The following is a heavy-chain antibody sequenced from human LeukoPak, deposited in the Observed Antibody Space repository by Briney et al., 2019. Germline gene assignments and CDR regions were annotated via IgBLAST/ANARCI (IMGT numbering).Heavy chain of an antibody. V-gene: IGHV3-23*01. Sequence: GGSLRLSCAASGFTFSSYAMSWVRQAPGKGLEWVSAISGSGGSTYYADSVKGRLTISRDNSKNTLYLQMNSLRAEDTAVYYCAKDIDYDFWSGRYYYGMDVWGQGTTVTVSS. CDR1: GFTFSSYA. CDR2: ISGSGGST. CDR3: AKDIDYDFWSGRYYYGMDV. D-gene: IGHD3-3*01. J-gene: IGHJ6*02.